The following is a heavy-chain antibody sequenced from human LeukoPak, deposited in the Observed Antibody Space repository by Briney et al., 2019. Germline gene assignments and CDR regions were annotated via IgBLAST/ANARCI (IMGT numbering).Heavy chain of an antibody. D-gene: IGHD3-22*01. CDR2: INPSGGST. V-gene: IGHV1-46*01. CDR3: ARYYYDSSGYYRFDY. CDR1: GYTFTSYY. Sequence: ASVKVSCKASGYTFTSYYMHWVRQAPGQGLEWMGIINPSGGSTSYAQKFQGRVTMTRDTSTSTVYMELNSLRSEDTAVYYCARYYYDSSGYYRFDYWGQGTLVTVSS. J-gene: IGHJ4*02.